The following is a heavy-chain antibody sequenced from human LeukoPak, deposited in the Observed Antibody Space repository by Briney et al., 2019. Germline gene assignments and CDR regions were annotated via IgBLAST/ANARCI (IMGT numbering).Heavy chain of an antibody. CDR2: IYHSGST. V-gene: IGHV4-38-2*02. J-gene: IGHJ4*02. CDR1: GHSISSGYY. D-gene: IGHD2-2*01. Sequence: SETLCLTCTVSGHSISSGYYWGWIRQPPGKGLEWIGSIYHSGSTYYNPSLKSRVTISVDTSKNQFSLKLSSVTAADTAVYYCARAIRIWDQLPPGTFDYWGQGTLVTVSS. CDR3: ARAIRIWDQLPPGTFDY.